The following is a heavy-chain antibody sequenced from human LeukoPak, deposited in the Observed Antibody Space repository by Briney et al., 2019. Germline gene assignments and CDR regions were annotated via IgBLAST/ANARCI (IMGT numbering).Heavy chain of an antibody. CDR2: IKQDGSEK. D-gene: IGHD6-13*01. Sequence: GGSLRLSCAASGFTFSSYWMSWDRQAPGKGLEWVANIKQDGSEKYYVDSVKGRFTISRDNAKNSLYLQMNSLRAEDTAVYYCARGIAAAGDWFDPWGQGTLVTVSS. V-gene: IGHV3-7*01. J-gene: IGHJ5*02. CDR3: ARGIAAAGDWFDP. CDR1: GFTFSSYW.